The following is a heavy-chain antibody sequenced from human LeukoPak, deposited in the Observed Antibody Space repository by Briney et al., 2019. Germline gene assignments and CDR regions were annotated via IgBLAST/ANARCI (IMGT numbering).Heavy chain of an antibody. D-gene: IGHD6-13*01. CDR2: TYYRSKWYN. Sequence: SQTLSLTCAISGDSVSSNSAAWNWIRQSPSRGLEWLGRTYYRSKWYNDYAVSVKSRITINPDTSKNQFSLQLNSVTPEDTAVYYCAREIRAAAAPWGGWWFDPWGQGTLVTVSS. J-gene: IGHJ5*02. CDR3: AREIRAAAAPWGGWWFDP. V-gene: IGHV6-1*01. CDR1: GDSVSSNSAA.